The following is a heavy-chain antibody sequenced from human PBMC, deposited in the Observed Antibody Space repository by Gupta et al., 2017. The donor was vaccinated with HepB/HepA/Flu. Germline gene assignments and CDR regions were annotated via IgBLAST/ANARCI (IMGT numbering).Heavy chain of an antibody. CDR3: ARGWGDGGSYSYYGMDV. V-gene: IGHV4-34*01. Sequence: QVQLQQWGAGLLKPSETLSLTCAVYGGSFSGYYWSWIRQPPGKGLEWIGEINHSGSTNYNPSLKSRVTISVDTSKNQFSLKLSSVTAADTAVYYCARGWGDGGSYSYYGMDVWGQGTTVTVSS. CDR1: GGSFSGYY. CDR2: INHSGST. J-gene: IGHJ6*02. D-gene: IGHD1-26*01.